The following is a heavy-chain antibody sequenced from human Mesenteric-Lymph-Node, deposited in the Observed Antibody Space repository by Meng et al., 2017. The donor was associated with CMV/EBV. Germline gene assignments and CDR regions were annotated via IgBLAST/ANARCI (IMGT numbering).Heavy chain of an antibody. CDR1: GGSFSGYY. Sequence: CAGYGGSFSGYYWSWIRQPPGKGLEWIGEINHSGSTNYNPSLKSRVTISVDTSKNQFSLKLSSVTAADTAVYYCARGLRSGGYWFDPWGQGTLVTVSS. D-gene: IGHD3-10*01. CDR2: INHSGST. V-gene: IGHV4-34*01. J-gene: IGHJ5*02. CDR3: ARGLRSGGYWFDP.